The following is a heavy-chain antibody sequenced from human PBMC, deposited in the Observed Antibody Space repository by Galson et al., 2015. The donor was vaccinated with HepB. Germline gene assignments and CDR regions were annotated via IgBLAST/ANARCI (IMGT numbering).Heavy chain of an antibody. CDR3: ARDREYSSDFDY. J-gene: IGHJ4*02. Sequence: SVKVSCKASGYTFTGYSMHWVRQAPGQGLEWMGWINPNSGGTNYAQKFQGRVTMTRDTSISTAYMEPSRLRSDDTAVYYCARDREYSSDFDYWGQGTLVTVSS. CDR2: INPNSGGT. V-gene: IGHV1-2*02. CDR1: GYTFTGYS. D-gene: IGHD6-19*01.